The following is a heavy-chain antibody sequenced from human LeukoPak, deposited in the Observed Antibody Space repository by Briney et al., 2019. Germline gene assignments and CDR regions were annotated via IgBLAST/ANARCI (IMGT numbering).Heavy chain of an antibody. CDR2: ISAYNGNT. J-gene: IGHJ5*02. D-gene: IGHD3-3*01. CDR1: GYTFTSYG. Sequence: ASVKVSCKASGYTFTSYGISWVRQAPGQGLEWMGWISAYNGNTNYAQKLQGRVTMTTDTSTSTAYMELRSLRSDDTAVYYCARYQAGFWSGYRNWFDPWGQGTLVTVSS. V-gene: IGHV1-18*01. CDR3: ARYQAGFWSGYRNWFDP.